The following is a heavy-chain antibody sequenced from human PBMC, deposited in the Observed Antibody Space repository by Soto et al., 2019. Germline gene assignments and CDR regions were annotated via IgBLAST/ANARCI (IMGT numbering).Heavy chain of an antibody. CDR3: ARAPSPYYDILTGYRYYFDY. Sequence: EVQLVESGGGLVQPGGSLRLSCATSEFTFGSYWMSWVRQAPGKGLEWVANIKQDGSENYYVDSVRGRFTISRDNAKNSLYLQMNSLRAEDTAVYYCARAPSPYYDILTGYRYYFDYWGQGTLVTVSS. J-gene: IGHJ4*02. V-gene: IGHV3-7*01. CDR1: EFTFGSYW. CDR2: IKQDGSEN. D-gene: IGHD3-9*01.